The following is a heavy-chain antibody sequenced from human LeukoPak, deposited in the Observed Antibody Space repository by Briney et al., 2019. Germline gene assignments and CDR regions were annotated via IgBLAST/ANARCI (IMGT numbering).Heavy chain of an antibody. V-gene: IGHV3-30*18. J-gene: IGHJ4*02. CDR2: ISPDGNLE. CDR1: GFTFTTFG. D-gene: IGHD1/OR15-1a*01. Sequence: GGSLGLSCEAPGFTFTTFGINWVRQAPGKGLEWVAAISPDGNLEYCTDSVKGRFTISRDNSKNMIYLQMSSLRGEDSALYYCAKINNNDDYWGQGTLVTVSS. CDR3: AKINNNDDY.